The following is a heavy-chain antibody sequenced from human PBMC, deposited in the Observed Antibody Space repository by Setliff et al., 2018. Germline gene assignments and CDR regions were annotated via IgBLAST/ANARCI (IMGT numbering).Heavy chain of an antibody. CDR1: GGSFRTSS. CDR2: IIPILNKP. Sequence: SVKVSCKASGGSFRTSSISWVRQAPGQGLEWMGGIIPILNKPNYAQSFQGRVAITADKSTTTSYMELSGLRSEDTAVYYCARGVCSGGSCGYYYYYYMDVWGKGTTVTVSS. CDR3: ARGVCSGGSCGYYYYYYMDV. J-gene: IGHJ6*03. D-gene: IGHD2-15*01. V-gene: IGHV1-69*10.